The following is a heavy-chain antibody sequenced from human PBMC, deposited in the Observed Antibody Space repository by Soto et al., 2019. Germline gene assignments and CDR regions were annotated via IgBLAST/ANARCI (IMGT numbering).Heavy chain of an antibody. Sequence: QVQLVQSGAEVKKPGSSVKVSCKASGCAFSSYAISWVRQAPGQGLEWMGGKIPLFNISNYAQKFQGRVTITADEPTSTAYMDHSHLTSEDTDVYYCARRRLGYGFWYFDLWGRGTLITVSS. D-gene: IGHD5-18*01. J-gene: IGHJ2*01. CDR3: ARRRLGYGFWYFDL. V-gene: IGHV1-69*01. CDR1: GCAFSSYA. CDR2: KIPLFNIS.